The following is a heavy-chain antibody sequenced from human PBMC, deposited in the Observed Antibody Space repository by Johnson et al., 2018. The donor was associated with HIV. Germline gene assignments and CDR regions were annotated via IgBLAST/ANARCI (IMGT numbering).Heavy chain of an antibody. CDR3: ARAGVDAFDI. J-gene: IGHJ3*02. CDR2: IYSGGST. D-gene: IGHD3-10*01. V-gene: IGHV3-66*01. CDR1: GFTFSSYW. Sequence: VQLVESGGGLVQPGGSLRLSCAASGFTFSSYWMHWVRQAPGKGLVWVSVIYSGGSTYYADSVKGRFTISRDNSKNTLYLQMNSLRAEDKAVYYCARAGVDAFDIWGQGTMVTVSS.